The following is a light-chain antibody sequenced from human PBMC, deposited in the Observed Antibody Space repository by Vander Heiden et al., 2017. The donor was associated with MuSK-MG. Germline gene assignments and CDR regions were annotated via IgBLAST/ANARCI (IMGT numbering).Light chain of an antibody. Sequence: QSALTQPASVSGSPGQSITISCSGSSSDVGSYNLVSWYQLHPGKAPKFIIFDVSKRPSGVSNRFSGSKSGNTASLTISGLQAEDEAEYFCCSYEGSTTFVVFGTGTTLTVL. V-gene: IGLV2-23*02. CDR2: DVS. J-gene: IGLJ1*01. CDR3: CSYEGSTTFVV. CDR1: SSDVGSYNL.